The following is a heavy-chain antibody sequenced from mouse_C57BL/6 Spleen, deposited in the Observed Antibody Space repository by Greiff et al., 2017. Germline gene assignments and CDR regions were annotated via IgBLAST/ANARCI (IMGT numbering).Heavy chain of an antibody. V-gene: IGHV5-9-1*02. CDR2: ISSGGDYI. Sequence: EVQVVESGEGLVKPGGSLKLSCAASGFTFSSYAMSWVRQTPEKRLEWVAYISSGGDYIYYADTVKGRFTISRDNARNTLYLQMSSLKSEDTAMYYCTRAKTGTAWFAYWGQGTLVTVSA. CDR3: TRAKTGTAWFAY. D-gene: IGHD4-1*01. J-gene: IGHJ3*01. CDR1: GFTFSSYA.